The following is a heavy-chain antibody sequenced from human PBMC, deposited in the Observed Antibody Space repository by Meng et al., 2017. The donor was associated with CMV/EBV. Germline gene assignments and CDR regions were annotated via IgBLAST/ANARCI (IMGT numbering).Heavy chain of an antibody. D-gene: IGHD3-16*02. CDR2: INSDGDIT. V-gene: IGHV3-74*01. CDR1: ESPFRKYW. Sequence: ASESPFRKYWMHWVRQAPGEGLVWVSRINSDGDITTCADSVEGRFTISRDNAKNTLYLQMNSLRAEDTAVYYCVREDSYSSWDWFDPWGQGTLVTVSS. CDR3: VREDSYSSWDWFDP. J-gene: IGHJ5*02.